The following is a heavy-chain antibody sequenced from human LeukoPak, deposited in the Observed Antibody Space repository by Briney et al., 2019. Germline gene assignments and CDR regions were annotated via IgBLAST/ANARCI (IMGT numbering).Heavy chain of an antibody. CDR3: ARGRYYYDSSGSHDAFDI. V-gene: IGHV3-30-3*01. CDR2: ISYDGSNK. J-gene: IGHJ3*02. Sequence: GRSLRLSCAASGFTFSSYAMHWVRQAPGKGLEWVAVISYDGSNKYYADSVKGRFTISRDNSKNTLYLQMNSLRAEDTAVYYCARGRYYYDSSGSHDAFDIWGQGTMVTVSS. D-gene: IGHD3-22*01. CDR1: GFTFSSYA.